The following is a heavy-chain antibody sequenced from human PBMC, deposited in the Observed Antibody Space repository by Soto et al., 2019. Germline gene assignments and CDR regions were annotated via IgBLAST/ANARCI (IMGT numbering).Heavy chain of an antibody. CDR3: ANHYYDSSGYYYGTYYFDY. CDR2: ISGSGGST. D-gene: IGHD3-22*01. J-gene: IGHJ4*02. V-gene: IGHV3-23*01. Sequence: LRLSCAASGFTFSSYAMSWVRQAPGKGLEWVSAISGSGGSTYYADSVKGRFTISRDNSKNTLYLQMNSLRAEDTAVYYCANHYYDSSGYYYGTYYFDYWGQGTLVTVSS. CDR1: GFTFSSYA.